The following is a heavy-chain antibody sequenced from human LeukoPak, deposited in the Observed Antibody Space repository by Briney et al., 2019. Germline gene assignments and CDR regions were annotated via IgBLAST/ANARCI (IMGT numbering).Heavy chain of an antibody. Sequence: GASVKVSCKASGYTFTGYYMHWVRQAPGQGLEWMGRINPNSGGTNYAQKFQGRVTMTRDTSIGTAYMELSRLRSDDTAVYYCARDPQLSSNFDYWGQGTLVTVSS. CDR2: INPNSGGT. CDR1: GYTFTGYY. V-gene: IGHV1-2*06. CDR3: ARDPQLSSNFDY. D-gene: IGHD6-13*01. J-gene: IGHJ4*02.